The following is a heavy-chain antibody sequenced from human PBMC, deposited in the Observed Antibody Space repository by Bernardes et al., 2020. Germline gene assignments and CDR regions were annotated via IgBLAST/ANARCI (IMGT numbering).Heavy chain of an antibody. Sequence: SETLSLTCTVSGGSISSVGYYWSWIPQHPGKGLEWIGYIYYSGSTYYNPSLKSRVTISVDTSKNQFSLKLSSVTAADTAVYYCARDGLQQKTRNYYYYYYMDVWGKGTTVTVSS. CDR2: IYYSGST. CDR3: ARDGLQQKTRNYYYYYYMDV. CDR1: GGSISSVGYY. J-gene: IGHJ6*03. V-gene: IGHV4-31*03. D-gene: IGHD5-18*01.